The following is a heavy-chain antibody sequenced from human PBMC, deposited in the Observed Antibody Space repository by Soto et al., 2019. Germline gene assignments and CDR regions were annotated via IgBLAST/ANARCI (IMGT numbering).Heavy chain of an antibody. J-gene: IGHJ2*01. CDR2: IIPIFGTA. V-gene: IGHV1-69*12. CDR1: VGTFSSYT. Sequence: QVQLVQSGAEVKKPGSSVTVSCKASVGTFSSYTISWVRQAPGQGREWMGGIIPIFGTANYAQKFQGRVTITADESTSTAYMELSSLRSEDTAVYYCARGNHRWLQLWYFDLWGRGTLVTVSS. D-gene: IGHD5-12*01. CDR3: ARGNHRWLQLWYFDL.